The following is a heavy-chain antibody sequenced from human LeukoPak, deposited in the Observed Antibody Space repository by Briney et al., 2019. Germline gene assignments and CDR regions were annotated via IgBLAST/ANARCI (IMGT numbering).Heavy chain of an antibody. V-gene: IGHV4-4*07. J-gene: IGHJ5*02. CDR3: ARDWFPAARRREFDP. D-gene: IGHD2-2*01. CDR2: IYTSGST. CDR1: GGSISSYY. Sequence: PSETLSLTCTVSGGSISSYYWSWIRQPAGKGLEWIGRIYTSGSTNYNPSLKSRVTMSVDTSKNQFSLKPSSVTAADTAVYYCARDWFPAARRREFDPWGQGTLVTVSS.